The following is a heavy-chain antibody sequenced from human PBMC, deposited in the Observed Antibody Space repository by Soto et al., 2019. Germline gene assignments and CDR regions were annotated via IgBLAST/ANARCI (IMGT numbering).Heavy chain of an antibody. CDR2: ISWDGGST. D-gene: IGHD6-13*01. Sequence: DVQLVESGGVVVQPGGSLRLSCAASGFTFDDYTMHWVRQAPGKGLEWVSLISWDGGSTYYADSVKGRFTISRDNSKNSLYLQMNSLRTEDTALYYCAKDQGIAAAGTGIDYWGQGTLVTVSS. CDR3: AKDQGIAAAGTGIDY. V-gene: IGHV3-43*01. CDR1: GFTFDDYT. J-gene: IGHJ4*02.